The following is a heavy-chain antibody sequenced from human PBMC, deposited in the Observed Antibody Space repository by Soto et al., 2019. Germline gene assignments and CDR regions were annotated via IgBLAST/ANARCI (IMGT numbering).Heavy chain of an antibody. Sequence: PPETLSLTCTVSGGSINNYYWSWIRQPPGKGLEWIGYIYYSGSTNYNPSLKSRVTISVDTSKNQFSLKLSSVTAADTAVYYCARRYGGNFDYWGQGTLVTVSS. CDR2: IYYSGST. CDR3: ARRYGGNFDY. J-gene: IGHJ4*02. V-gene: IGHV4-59*01. CDR1: GGSINNYY. D-gene: IGHD1-26*01.